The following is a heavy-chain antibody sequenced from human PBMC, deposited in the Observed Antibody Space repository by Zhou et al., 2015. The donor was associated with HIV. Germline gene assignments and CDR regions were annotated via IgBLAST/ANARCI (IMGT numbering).Heavy chain of an antibody. J-gene: IGHJ6*03. CDR3: ARDRSIAARTYYYYMDV. CDR1: GFDFSNYG. Sequence: VKLVENGGAVVQRGGSLKLSCVVSGFDFSNYGMHWVRQGTQAPGRGLEWVAVIWYDGSKRDYAESVKGRFTISRDDSRNMVSLEMNSLRAEDTAVYYCARDRSIAARTYYYYMDVWGKGTTVTVSS. V-gene: IGHV3-33*01. D-gene: IGHD6-6*01. CDR2: IWYDGSKR.